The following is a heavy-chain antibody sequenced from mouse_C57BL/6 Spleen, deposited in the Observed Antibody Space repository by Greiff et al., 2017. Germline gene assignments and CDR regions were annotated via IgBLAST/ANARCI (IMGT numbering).Heavy chain of an antibody. Sequence: VQGVESGAELVKPGASVKLSCKASGYTFTEYTIHWVKQRSGQGLEWIGWFYPGSGSIKYNEKFKDKATLTADKSSSTVYMELSRLTSEDSAVYFCARHEGYGSSFYYFDYWGQGTTLTVSS. D-gene: IGHD1-1*01. CDR3: ARHEGYGSSFYYFDY. V-gene: IGHV1-62-2*01. J-gene: IGHJ2*01. CDR1: GYTFTEYT. CDR2: FYPGSGSI.